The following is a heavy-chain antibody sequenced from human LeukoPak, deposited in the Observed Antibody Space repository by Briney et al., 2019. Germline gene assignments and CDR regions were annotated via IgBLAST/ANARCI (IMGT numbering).Heavy chain of an antibody. D-gene: IGHD3-22*01. CDR3: AGDSSGCNTFDY. V-gene: IGHV1-46*03. CDR1: GYTFTSYY. Sequence: ASVKVSCKASGYTFTSYYMHWVRQAPGQGLEWMGIINPSGGSTSYAQKFQGRVTMTRDTSTSTVYMELSSLRSEDTAVYYCAGDSSGCNTFDYWGQGTLVTVSS. CDR2: INPSGGST. J-gene: IGHJ4*02.